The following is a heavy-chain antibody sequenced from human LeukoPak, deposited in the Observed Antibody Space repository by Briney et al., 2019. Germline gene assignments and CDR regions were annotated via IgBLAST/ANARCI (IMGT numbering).Heavy chain of an antibody. CDR2: IIPIFGTA. J-gene: IGHJ4*02. V-gene: IGHV1-69*05. CDR1: GGTFSCYA. D-gene: IGHD1-20*01. CDR3: ARIGYNWNY. Sequence: GASVKVCFKASGGTFSCYAISWVRQAPGQGIEWMGGIIPIFGTANYAQKFQGRVTITTDESTSTAYMELSSLRSEDTAVYYCARIGYNWNYWGQGTLVTVSS.